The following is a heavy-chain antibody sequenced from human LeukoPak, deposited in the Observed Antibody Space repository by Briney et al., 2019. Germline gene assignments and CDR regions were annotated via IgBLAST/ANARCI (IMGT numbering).Heavy chain of an antibody. Sequence: GGSLRLSCAASGFSVSSYSMTWVRQAPGKGLEWVSVINSSGGNTYYADSVRGRFSISRDNSKNMLYLQLNSLRVEDTAVYYCAKGRIGYIPDYWGQGTLVTVSS. J-gene: IGHJ4*02. V-gene: IGHV3-23*01. D-gene: IGHD6-13*01. CDR1: GFSVSSYS. CDR2: INSSGGNT. CDR3: AKGRIGYIPDY.